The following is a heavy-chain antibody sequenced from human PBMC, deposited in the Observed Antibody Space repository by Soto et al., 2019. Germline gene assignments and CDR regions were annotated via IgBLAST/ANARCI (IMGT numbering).Heavy chain of an antibody. V-gene: IGHV1-3*01. CDR3: ARDDRSVSGVVTLDH. J-gene: IGHJ4*02. CDR1: GYSFKNYA. CDR2: TNEGSGNT. D-gene: IGHD3-3*01. Sequence: ASVKVSCKATGYSFKNYAVHWVRQAPGQRLEWMGFTNEGSGNTRFSQKFQGRISITRDTSASTVYLDLSSLTSEDTAIYYCARDDRSVSGVVTLDHWGPGTLVTVSS.